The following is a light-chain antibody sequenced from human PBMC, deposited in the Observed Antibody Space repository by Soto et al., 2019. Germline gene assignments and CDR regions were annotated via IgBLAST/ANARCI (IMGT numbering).Light chain of an antibody. J-gene: IGKJ4*01. V-gene: IGKV3-15*01. CDR3: HQYNTWPLT. CDR1: QTNRSD. CDR2: DAS. Sequence: EIVMTQSPVTLSVSPGERATLSCRASQTNRSDVAWYQQKPGQAPRLLISDASTRATSIPARFNGSGSGTEFTLAISSLQSEDFAIYYCHQYNTWPLTFGGGTKVEIK.